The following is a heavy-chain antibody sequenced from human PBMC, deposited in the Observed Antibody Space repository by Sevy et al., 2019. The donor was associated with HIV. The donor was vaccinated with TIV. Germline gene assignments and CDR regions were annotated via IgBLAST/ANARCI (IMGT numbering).Heavy chain of an antibody. CDR3: VRGLQTHCDRTACPLDY. CDR2: IGTLADT. Sequence: GGSLRLSCAASGFTFSGSDMHWVRQVKGKGLEWISSIGTLADTFYADSVKGRFTISRDNAQSYLYLYMSSLKVGDTALYFCVRGLQTHCDRTACPLDYWGQGTLVTVSS. V-gene: IGHV3-13*01. D-gene: IGHD2-21*01. CDR1: GFTFSGSD. J-gene: IGHJ4*02.